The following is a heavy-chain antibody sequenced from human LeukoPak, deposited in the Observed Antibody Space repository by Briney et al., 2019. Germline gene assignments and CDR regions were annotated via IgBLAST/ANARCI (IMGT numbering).Heavy chain of an antibody. J-gene: IGHJ4*02. V-gene: IGHV3-23*01. CDR1: GFTFSNYA. CDR2: IRGSGYTT. D-gene: IGHD2-2*01. Sequence: PGGSLRLSCAASGFTFSNYAMSWVRQAPGKGLEWVSAIRGSGYTTYYAGSVKGRFIISRDHSKKPLYLQMNRLRAEDPAVYFCAKLVCADCTSSSLTVAFDHWGQGTLVTVSS. CDR3: AKLVCADCTSSSLTVAFDH.